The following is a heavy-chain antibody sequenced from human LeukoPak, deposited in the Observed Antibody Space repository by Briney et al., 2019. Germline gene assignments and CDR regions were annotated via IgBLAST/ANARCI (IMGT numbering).Heavy chain of an antibody. D-gene: IGHD3-10*01. Sequence: PGGSLRLSCAASGFTFSSYAMSSVRQAPGKGLEWVSAISGSVGSTYYADSVKGRFTISRDNSKNTLYLQMNSLRAEDTAVYYCAKNKWFGEFGSNFDYWGQGTLVTVSS. CDR3: AKNKWFGEFGSNFDY. CDR1: GFTFSSYA. CDR2: ISGSVGST. V-gene: IGHV3-23*01. J-gene: IGHJ4*02.